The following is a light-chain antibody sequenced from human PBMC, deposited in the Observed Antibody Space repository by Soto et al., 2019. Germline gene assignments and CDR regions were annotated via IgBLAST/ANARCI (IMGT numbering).Light chain of an antibody. V-gene: IGKV3-11*01. CDR2: GAS. CDR3: QQRSNWPPRLT. Sequence: EIVLTQSPATLSLSPGERATLSCWASQSVNRYLAWYQQKPGQAPRLLIYGASNRATGIPARFSGSGSGTDFTLTISSLEPEDFAVYYCQQRSNWPPRLTFGGGTKVDIK. CDR1: QSVNRY. J-gene: IGKJ4*01.